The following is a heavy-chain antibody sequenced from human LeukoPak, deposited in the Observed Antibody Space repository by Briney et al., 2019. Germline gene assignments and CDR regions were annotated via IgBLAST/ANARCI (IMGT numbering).Heavy chain of an antibody. D-gene: IGHD1-26*01. V-gene: IGHV3-48*01. CDR2: ISSSSTI. Sequence: GGSLRLSCAASGFTFSSYSMNWVRQAPGKGLEWVSYISSSSTIYYADSVKGRFTISRDNAKNSLYLQMNSLRAEDTAVYYCARLYSGSYLFSSYYYYYYMDVWGKGTTVTVSS. CDR1: GFTFSSYS. CDR3: ARLYSGSYLFSSYYYYYYMDV. J-gene: IGHJ6*03.